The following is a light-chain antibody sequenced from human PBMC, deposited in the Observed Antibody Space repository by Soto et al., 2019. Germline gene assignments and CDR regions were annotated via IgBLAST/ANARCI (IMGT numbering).Light chain of an antibody. V-gene: IGKV3-20*01. CDR3: QQFSSYPLT. J-gene: IGKJ4*01. CDR1: QSISSSF. CDR2: DAS. Sequence: EIVLTQSPGILSLSPGERASLSFVASQSISSSFLAWYQQKPGQAPRLLIYDASSRATGIPDRFSGGGSGTDFTLTISRLEPEDFAVYYCQQFSSYPLTFGGGTKVDIK.